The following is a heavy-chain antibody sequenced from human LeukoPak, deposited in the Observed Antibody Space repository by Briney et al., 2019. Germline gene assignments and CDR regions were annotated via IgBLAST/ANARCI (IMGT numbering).Heavy chain of an antibody. CDR1: GGSISNYY. CDR3: ARGGYGVPFDY. D-gene: IGHD4-17*01. CDR2: IYYSGST. Sequence: SETLSLTCTVSGGSISNYYWSWIRQPPGKGLEWIGYIYYSGSTIYNPSLKSRVTISIDMSKSQFSLKLRSVTAADTAVYYCARGGYGVPFDYWGQGTLVTVSS. V-gene: IGHV4-59*01. J-gene: IGHJ4*02.